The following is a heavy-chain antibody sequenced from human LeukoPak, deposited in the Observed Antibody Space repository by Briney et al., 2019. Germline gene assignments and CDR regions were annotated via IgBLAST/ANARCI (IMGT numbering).Heavy chain of an antibody. D-gene: IGHD4/OR15-4a*01. CDR3: AREDPQTRVPEGLDV. CDR1: GGSISTYY. CDR2: IYFSGAT. J-gene: IGHJ6*02. V-gene: IGHV4-59*01. Sequence: SETLSLTCTVSGGSISTYYWSWIRQSPGKGLEWIGYIYFSGATNSNPSLKSRVTISVDTSKNQFSLKLSSVTAADKAVYYCAREDPQTRVPEGLDVWGQGTTVTVSS.